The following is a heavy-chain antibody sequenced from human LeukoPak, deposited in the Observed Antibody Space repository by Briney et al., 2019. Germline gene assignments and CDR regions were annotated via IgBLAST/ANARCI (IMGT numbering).Heavy chain of an antibody. J-gene: IGHJ3*02. CDR2: IYYSGST. D-gene: IGHD1-14*01. CDR1: GGSISSSSYY. V-gene: IGHV4-39*02. Sequence: PSETLSLTCTVSGGSISSSSYYWGWIRQPPGKGLEWIGSIYYSGSTYYNPSLKSRVTISVDTSKNQFSLKLSSVTAADTAVYYCAREIPEPDAFDIWGQGTMVTVSS. CDR3: AREIPEPDAFDI.